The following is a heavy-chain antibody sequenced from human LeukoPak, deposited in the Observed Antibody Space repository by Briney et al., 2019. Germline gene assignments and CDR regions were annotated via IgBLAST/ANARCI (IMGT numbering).Heavy chain of an antibody. J-gene: IGHJ4*02. CDR1: GFTFDDYA. V-gene: IGHV3-9*01. CDR2: ITWNSGNI. Sequence: GRSLRLSCAASGFTFDDYAMHWVRQAPGKGLEWVSGITWNSGNIYQADSVKGRFTISRDNAKNSLHLQMDSLRPEDTALYYCAKSRGYRGSGREPFDYWGQGTLVTASS. CDR3: AKSRGYRGSGREPFDY. D-gene: IGHD3-10*01.